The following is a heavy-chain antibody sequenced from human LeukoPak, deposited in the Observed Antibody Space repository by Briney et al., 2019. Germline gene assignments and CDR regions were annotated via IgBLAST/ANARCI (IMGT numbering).Heavy chain of an antibody. D-gene: IGHD5-24*01. CDR3: ARDKVEMATISFAEYFQH. V-gene: IGHV3-30-3*01. CDR1: GFTFSSYA. Sequence: GGSLRLSCAASGFTFSSYAMHWVRQAPGKGLEWVAVISYDGSNNYYADSVKGRFTISRDNSKNTLYLQMNSLRAEDTAVYYCARDKVEMATISFAEYFQHWGQGTLVTVSS. J-gene: IGHJ1*01. CDR2: ISYDGSNN.